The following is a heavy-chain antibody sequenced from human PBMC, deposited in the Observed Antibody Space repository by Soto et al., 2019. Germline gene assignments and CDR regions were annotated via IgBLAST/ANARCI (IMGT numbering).Heavy chain of an antibody. V-gene: IGHV1-69*02. J-gene: IGHJ5*02. Sequence: SVKVSCKASGGTFSSYTISWVRQAPGQWLEWMGRIIPILGIANYAQKFQGRVTITADKSTSTAYMELSSLRSEDTAVYYCATEGVGMTLWFVPWGEGTLVTVSS. CDR1: GGTFSSYT. D-gene: IGHD1-26*01. CDR3: ATEGVGMTLWFVP. CDR2: IIPILGIA.